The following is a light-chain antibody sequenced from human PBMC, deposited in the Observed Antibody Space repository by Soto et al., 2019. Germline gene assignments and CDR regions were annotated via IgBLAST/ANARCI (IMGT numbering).Light chain of an antibody. CDR3: QQYVSSSRT. CDR1: QDIRND. Sequence: AIQMTQSPSSLSASVGDRVTITCRASQDIRNDLGWYQQKPGKAPKLLIYAASSLQSGLPSRFSGSGSDTDFTLAISSLQPEDFATYYCQQYVSSSRTCGQGTKVDSK. J-gene: IGKJ1*01. CDR2: AAS. V-gene: IGKV1-6*01.